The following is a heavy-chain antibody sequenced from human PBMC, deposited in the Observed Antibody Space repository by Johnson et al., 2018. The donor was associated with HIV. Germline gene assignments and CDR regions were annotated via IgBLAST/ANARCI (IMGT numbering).Heavy chain of an antibody. CDR1: GFTVSSNY. CDR2: IYSGGST. CDR3: ARDPGGSLGAFDI. D-gene: IGHD1-26*01. V-gene: IGHV3-66*01. Sequence: VQLVESGGGLVQPGGSLRLSCAASGFTVSSNYMSWVRQAPGKGLEWVSVIYSGGSTYYADSVKGRFTISRDNSKNTLCLHMNSLRVEDTAVYYCARDPGGSLGAFDIWGQGTIVTVSS. J-gene: IGHJ3*02.